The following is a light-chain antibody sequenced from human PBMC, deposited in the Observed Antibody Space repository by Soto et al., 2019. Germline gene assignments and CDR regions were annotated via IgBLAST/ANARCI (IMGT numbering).Light chain of an antibody. CDR1: SSDMGNYA. V-gene: IGLV1-51*02. Sequence: QSVLTQPPSVSAAPGQKVTISSSGSSSDMGNYAVSWNQQLPGTAPKVLIYEKNERPSGNPDRISDSKSVTSATLGITGLWPEDEADYYYLTCDSSPRAVVFGGGTKLTVL. CDR3: LTCDSSPRAVV. J-gene: IGLJ2*01. CDR2: EKN.